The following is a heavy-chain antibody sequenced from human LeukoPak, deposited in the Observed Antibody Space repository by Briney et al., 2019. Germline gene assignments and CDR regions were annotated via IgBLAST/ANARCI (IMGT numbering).Heavy chain of an antibody. CDR1: GGTFSSYA. D-gene: IGHD2-2*01. Sequence: ASVKVSCKASGGTFSSYAISWVRQAPGQGLEWMGRIIPIFGTANYAQKFQGRVTITTGESTSTAYMELSSLRSEDTAVYYCANTRCSSTSCYVYYMDVWGKGTTVTVSS. CDR2: IIPIFGTA. CDR3: ANTRCSSTSCYVYYMDV. J-gene: IGHJ6*03. V-gene: IGHV1-69*05.